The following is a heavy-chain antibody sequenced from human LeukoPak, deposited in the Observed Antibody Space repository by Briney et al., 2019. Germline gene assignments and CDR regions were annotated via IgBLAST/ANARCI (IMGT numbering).Heavy chain of an antibody. Sequence: GGSLRLSCAASGFIFSSYGMHWVRQAPGKGLEWVAFVRYDGSNTYYADSVKGRLTISRDNSKNTLYLQMNSLRGEDTAVYYCARGGTVLRPNSPYDYWGQGTLVTVSS. CDR3: ARGGTVLRPNSPYDY. CDR2: VRYDGSNT. V-gene: IGHV3-30*02. J-gene: IGHJ4*02. CDR1: GFIFSSYG. D-gene: IGHD4-17*01.